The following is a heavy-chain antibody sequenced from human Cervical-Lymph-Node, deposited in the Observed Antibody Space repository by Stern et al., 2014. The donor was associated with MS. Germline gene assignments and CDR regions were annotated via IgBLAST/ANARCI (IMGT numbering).Heavy chain of an antibody. CDR3: AHFSMVQGVWWLAP. V-gene: IGHV2-5*02. D-gene: IGHD3-10*01. CDR2: IYWDGDQ. CDR1: GFSLTTVGLG. Sequence: ESGPTLVKPTQTLTLTCTFSGFSLTTVGLGVGWIRQPPGKALEWLAIIYWDGDQRYTPSLESRLAIAKDISKDQVVLTMTNMDPVDTATYPCAHFSMVQGVWWLAPWGQGILVTVSS. J-gene: IGHJ5*02.